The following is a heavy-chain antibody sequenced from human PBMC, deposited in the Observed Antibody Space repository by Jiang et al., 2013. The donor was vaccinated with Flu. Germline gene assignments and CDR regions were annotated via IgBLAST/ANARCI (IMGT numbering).Heavy chain of an antibody. J-gene: IGHJ6*02. CDR2: ISAYNGNT. CDR3: ARLMGNYYYYGMDV. D-gene: IGHD3-10*01. V-gene: IGHV1-18*01. Sequence: GAEVKKPGASVKVSCKASGYKFDSYGISWVRQAPGQGLEWMGWISAYNGNTNYAQKLQGRVTMTTDTSTSTAYMELRSLRSDDTAVYYCARLMGNYYYYGMDVWGQGTTVTVSS. CDR1: GYKFDSYG.